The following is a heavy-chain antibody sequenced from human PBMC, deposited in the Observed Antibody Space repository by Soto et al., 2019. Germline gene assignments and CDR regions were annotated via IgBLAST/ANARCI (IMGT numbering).Heavy chain of an antibody. V-gene: IGHV4-59*01. CDR2: ISYSGGT. Sequence: SETLSLTCTVSGGSINGYYWSWIRQPPGRGLEWIGYISYSGGTNYSPSLKSRVTISLDTSENQFSLKLSSVTAADTAVYYCTRDRHAGYDYWGQGKLVTVS. CDR3: TRDRHAGYDY. CDR1: GGSINGYY. J-gene: IGHJ4*02. D-gene: IGHD6-13*01.